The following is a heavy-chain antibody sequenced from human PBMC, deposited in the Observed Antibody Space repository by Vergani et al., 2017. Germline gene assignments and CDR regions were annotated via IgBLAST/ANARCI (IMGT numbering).Heavy chain of an antibody. Sequence: QVQLVESGGGVVQPGGSLRLSCAASVFTFSSYAMHWVRQAPGKGLEWVAVISYDGSNKYYADSVKGRFTISRDNSKNTLYLQMNSLRAEDTAVYYCAKASYYFDYWGQGTLVTVSS. J-gene: IGHJ4*02. CDR1: VFTFSSYA. V-gene: IGHV3-30*04. CDR2: ISYDGSNK. CDR3: AKASYYFDY.